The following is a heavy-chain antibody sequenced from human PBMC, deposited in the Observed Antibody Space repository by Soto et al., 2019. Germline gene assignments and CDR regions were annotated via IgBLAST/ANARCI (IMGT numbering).Heavy chain of an antibody. CDR2: IWYDGSNK. CDR1: GFTFSSYG. V-gene: IGHV3-33*01. J-gene: IGHJ4*02. D-gene: IGHD2-21*01. Sequence: GGSLRLSCAASGFTFSSYGMHWVRQAPGKGLEWVAVIWYDGSNKYYADSVKGRFTISRDNSKNTLYLQMNSLRAEDTAVYYCARAFLRTLYYFDYWGQGTLVTVSS. CDR3: ARAFLRTLYYFDY.